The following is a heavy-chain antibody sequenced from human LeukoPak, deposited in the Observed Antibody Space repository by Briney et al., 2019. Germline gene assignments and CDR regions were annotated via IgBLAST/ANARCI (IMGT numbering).Heavy chain of an antibody. CDR2: INPNSGGT. CDR1: GYTFTGYY. D-gene: IGHD6-19*01. CDR3: AREVLSSGWPCFDY. Sequence: AASVKVSCKASGYTFTGYYMHWVRQAPGQGLEWMGRINPNSGGTNYAQKFQGRVTMTRDTSISTAYMELSRLRSDDTAVYYCAREVLSSGWPCFDYWGQGTLVTVSS. J-gene: IGHJ4*02. V-gene: IGHV1-2*06.